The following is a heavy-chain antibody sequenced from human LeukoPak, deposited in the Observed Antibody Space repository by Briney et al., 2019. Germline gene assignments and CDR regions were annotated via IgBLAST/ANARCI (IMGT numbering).Heavy chain of an antibody. CDR2: IYHSGST. D-gene: IGHD5-18*01. J-gene: IGHJ4*02. CDR3: ARVPYSYGTGPFDY. Sequence: SETLSLTCAVSGGSISSSNWWSWVRQPPGKGLEWIGEIYHSGSTNYNPSLKSRVTISVDKSKNQFSLKLSSVTAADTAVYYCARVPYSYGTGPFDYWGQGTLVTVSS. CDR1: GGSISSSNW. V-gene: IGHV4-4*02.